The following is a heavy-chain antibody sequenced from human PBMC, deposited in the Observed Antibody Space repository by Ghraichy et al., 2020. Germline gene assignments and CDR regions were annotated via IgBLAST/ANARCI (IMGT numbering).Heavy chain of an antibody. CDR1: GFTFSSYA. Sequence: GSLRLSCAASGFTFSSYAMGWVRQSPGKVLEWVSAITGSGDNTQYADSVKGRFTFSRDNSKHTLYLQLSSLRAEDTAVYYCAKYSSHWWNDVLDIWGQGTMVTVSS. V-gene: IGHV3-23*01. CDR3: AKYSSHWWNDVLDI. J-gene: IGHJ3*02. CDR2: ITGSGDNT. D-gene: IGHD2-8*02.